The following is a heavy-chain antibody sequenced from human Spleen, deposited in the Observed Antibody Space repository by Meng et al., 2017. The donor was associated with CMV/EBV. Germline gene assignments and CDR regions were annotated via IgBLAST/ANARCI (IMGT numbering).Heavy chain of an antibody. Sequence: SVKGACKASGGTFITSGLSWVRQAPGQGLEWVGGIIPVLGVSDHAQKFQGRVTFTADKSTSTAYMEVTSLKSEDTAVYYCGKGIAAAGSGTHYYYGVDVWGQGTTVTVSS. D-gene: IGHD6-13*01. V-gene: IGHV1-69*10. CDR2: IIPVLGVS. CDR1: GGTFITSG. CDR3: GKGIAAAGSGTHYYYGVDV. J-gene: IGHJ6*02.